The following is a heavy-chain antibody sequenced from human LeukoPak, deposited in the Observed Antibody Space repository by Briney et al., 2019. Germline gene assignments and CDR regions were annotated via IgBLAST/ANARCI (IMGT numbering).Heavy chain of an antibody. V-gene: IGHV3-66*01. CDR1: GFTFSSNW. CDR3: ARDSSSYYFDY. Sequence: PGGSLSLSCAASGFTFSSNWMNWVRQAPGKGLEWVSITYTGGTTHYADSLKDRFTISRDDSINTLYLQMNSLRAEDTAVYYCARDSSSYYFDYWGQGTLVTVSS. CDR2: TYTGGTT. J-gene: IGHJ4*02. D-gene: IGHD6-6*01.